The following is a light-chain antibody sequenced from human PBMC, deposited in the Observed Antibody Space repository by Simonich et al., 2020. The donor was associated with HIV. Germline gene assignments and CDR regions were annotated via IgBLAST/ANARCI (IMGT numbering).Light chain of an antibody. J-gene: IGKJ1*01. Sequence: DIQMTQSPSTLSASVGDRVTITCRARQSISSWLAWYQQKPGKAPNLLIYKASSLESGVPSRFSGSGSGTEFTLTISSLQPDDFATYYCQQYNTYLRTFGQGTKVEIK. V-gene: IGKV1-5*03. CDR2: KAS. CDR1: QSISSW. CDR3: QQYNTYLRT.